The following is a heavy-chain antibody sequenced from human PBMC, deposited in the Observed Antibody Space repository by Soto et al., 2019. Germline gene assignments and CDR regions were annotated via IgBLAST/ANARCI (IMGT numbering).Heavy chain of an antibody. V-gene: IGHV1-69*12. CDR2: IIPIFGTA. J-gene: IGHJ4*02. Sequence: QVQLVQSGAEVKTPGSSVKVSCKASGGTFSSNAIGWVRQAPGQGLEWMGGIIPIFGTANYAQKFQGRVTITADESTSTTYMEVSSLRSEDPAVYYCARVHSSGWFYFDYWGQGTLVTVSS. D-gene: IGHD6-19*01. CDR1: GGTFSSNA. CDR3: ARVHSSGWFYFDY.